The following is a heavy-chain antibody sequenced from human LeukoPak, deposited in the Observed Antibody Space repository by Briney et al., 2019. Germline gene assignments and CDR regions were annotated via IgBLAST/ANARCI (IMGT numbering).Heavy chain of an antibody. V-gene: IGHV1-18*01. CDR3: ARAIAAASTFDY. Sequence: ASVKVSCKASGYTFTSYGISWVRPAPGQGLEWMGWISAYNGNTNYAQKLQGRVTMTTDTSTSTAYMEQRSLRSDDTAVYYCARAIAAASTFDYWGQGTLVTVSS. CDR2: ISAYNGNT. J-gene: IGHJ4*02. CDR1: GYTFTSYG. D-gene: IGHD6-13*01.